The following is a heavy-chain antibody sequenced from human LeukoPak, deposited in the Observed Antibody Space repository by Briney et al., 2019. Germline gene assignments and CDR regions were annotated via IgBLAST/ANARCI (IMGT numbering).Heavy chain of an antibody. V-gene: IGHV4-61*02. CDR2: IYTSGST. Sequence: PSQTLSLTCTVSGGSISSGSYYWSWIRQPAGKGLEWIVRIYTSGSTNYNPSLKSRVTISVDTSKNQFSLKLSSVTAADTAVYYCARDKQWLVSYYYYGMDVWGQGTTVTVSS. CDR3: ARDKQWLVSYYYYGMDV. D-gene: IGHD6-19*01. CDR1: GGSISSGSYY. J-gene: IGHJ6*02.